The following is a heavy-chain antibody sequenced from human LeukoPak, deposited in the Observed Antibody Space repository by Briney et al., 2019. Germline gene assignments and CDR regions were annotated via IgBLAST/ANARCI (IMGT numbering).Heavy chain of an antibody. J-gene: IGHJ4*02. V-gene: IGHV4-39*07. D-gene: IGHD2-2*01. CDR1: GDSISSSSSY. CDR2: IYYSGST. CDR3: AKRYCSSTTCYDDRGAFDY. Sequence: SETLSLTCTVSGDSISSSSSYRGWIRQPPGKGLEWIGSIYYSGSTYYNPSLKSRVTISVDTSKNQFSLKLSSVTAADTAVYYCAKRYCSSTTCYDDRGAFDYWGQGTLVTVSS.